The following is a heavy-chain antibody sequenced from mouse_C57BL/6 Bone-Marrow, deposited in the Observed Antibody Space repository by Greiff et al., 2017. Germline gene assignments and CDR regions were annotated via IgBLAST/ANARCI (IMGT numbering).Heavy chain of an antibody. CDR3: ARGAYYYGSSYGCAY. J-gene: IGHJ3*01. CDR1: GYTFTDYY. V-gene: IGHV1-26*01. CDR2: INPNNGGT. Sequence: EVQLQQSGPELVKPGASVKLSCKASGYTFTDYYMHWVKQSHGQSLEWIGDINPNNGGTSYNQKFKGKATLTVDKSSSTAYMELRSLTSEDSAVYYCARGAYYYGSSYGCAYWGQGTLVTVSA. D-gene: IGHD1-1*01.